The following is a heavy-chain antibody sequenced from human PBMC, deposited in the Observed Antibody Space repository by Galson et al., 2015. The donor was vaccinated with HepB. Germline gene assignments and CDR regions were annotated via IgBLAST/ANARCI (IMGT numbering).Heavy chain of an antibody. Sequence: SVKVSCKASGYTFTSYAMHWVRQAPGQRLEWMGWINAGNGNTKYSQKFQGRVTITTDTSTSTAYMELRSLRSDDTAVYYCARGPEEWLVNMGPWFDPWGQGTLVTVSS. CDR3: ARGPEEWLVNMGPWFDP. V-gene: IGHV1-3*01. J-gene: IGHJ5*02. D-gene: IGHD6-19*01. CDR1: GYTFTSYA. CDR2: INAGNGNT.